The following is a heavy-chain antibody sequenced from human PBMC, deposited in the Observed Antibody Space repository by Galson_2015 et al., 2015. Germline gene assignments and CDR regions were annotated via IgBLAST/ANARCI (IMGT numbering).Heavy chain of an antibody. D-gene: IGHD2-2*01. CDR3: GRDTCSRTSCYDF. V-gene: IGHV3-7*01. CDR1: GFTFSSYW. Sequence: SLRLSCAASGFTFSSYWMNWVRQAPGKGLEWVANIREDGNEKYYVDSVKGRFTISRDNAKNSLYLQMNSLRAEDTAVYYCGRDTCSRTSCYDFWGQGTLVTVSS. J-gene: IGHJ4*02. CDR2: IREDGNEK.